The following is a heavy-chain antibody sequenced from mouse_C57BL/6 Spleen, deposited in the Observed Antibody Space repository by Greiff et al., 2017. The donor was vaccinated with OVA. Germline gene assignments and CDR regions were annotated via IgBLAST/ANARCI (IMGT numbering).Heavy chain of an antibody. Sequence: VQLQQSGAELVKPGASVKMSCMASGYTFTSYWITWVKQRPGQGLEWIGDIYPGSGSTNYNEKFKSKATLTVDTSSSTAYMQLSSLTSEDSAVYYCARAFYGNYLYYFDYWGQGTTLTVSS. CDR2: IYPGSGST. D-gene: IGHD2-10*01. J-gene: IGHJ2*01. CDR1: GYTFTSYW. V-gene: IGHV1-55*01. CDR3: ARAFYGNYLYYFDY.